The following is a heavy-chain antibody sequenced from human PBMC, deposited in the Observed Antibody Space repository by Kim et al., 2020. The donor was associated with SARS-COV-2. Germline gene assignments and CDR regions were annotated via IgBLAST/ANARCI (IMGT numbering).Heavy chain of an antibody. CDR3: TTVSVADN. V-gene: IGHV3-15*01. Sequence: DGRTTDYAATVEDRFTISRDDSKETLYLQMDSLKTEDTAMDYCTTVSVADNWGQGTLVTVSS. CDR2: DGRTT. J-gene: IGHJ4*02.